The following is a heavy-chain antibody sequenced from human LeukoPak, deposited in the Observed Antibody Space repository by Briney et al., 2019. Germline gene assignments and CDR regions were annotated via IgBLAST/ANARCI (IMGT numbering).Heavy chain of an antibody. Sequence: SETLSLTCTVSGGSISSGSYYWSWIRQPAGKGLEWIGRIYTSGRTNYNPSLESRLTISLDTSKNQFSQKLSSVTAADTAVYYCARDGSGYYDTSGYRNWGQGTLVTVSS. D-gene: IGHD3-22*01. V-gene: IGHV4-61*02. CDR2: IYTSGRT. J-gene: IGHJ4*02. CDR1: GGSISSGSYY. CDR3: ARDGSGYYDTSGYRN.